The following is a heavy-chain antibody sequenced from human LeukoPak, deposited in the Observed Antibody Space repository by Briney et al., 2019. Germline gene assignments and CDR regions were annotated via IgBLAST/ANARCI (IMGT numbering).Heavy chain of an antibody. D-gene: IGHD6-6*01. J-gene: IGHJ3*02. CDR1: GGSISSHY. CDR2: IYYSGST. Sequence: PSETLSLTCTVSGGSISSHYWSWIRQPPGKGLEWIGYIYYSGSTNYNPSLKSRVTISVDTSKNQFSLKLSSVTAADTAVYYCARIPLYSSSSGPTEFFDAFDIWGQGTMVTASS. CDR3: ARIPLYSSSSGPTEFFDAFDI. V-gene: IGHV4-59*11.